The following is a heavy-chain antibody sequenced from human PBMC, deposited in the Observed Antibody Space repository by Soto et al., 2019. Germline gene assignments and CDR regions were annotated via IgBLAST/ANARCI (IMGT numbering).Heavy chain of an antibody. V-gene: IGHV3-23*01. CDR3: ARIDASDYYYYGMDV. D-gene: IGHD2-2*01. Sequence: GGSLRLSCAASGFTFSTFPLSWVRQAPGMGLEWVSAISGSGDGTDYADSVKGRFTISRDNAKNSLYLQMNSLRDEDTAVYYCARIDASDYYYYGMDVWGQGTTVTVSS. CDR2: ISGSGDGT. CDR1: GFTFSTFP. J-gene: IGHJ6*02.